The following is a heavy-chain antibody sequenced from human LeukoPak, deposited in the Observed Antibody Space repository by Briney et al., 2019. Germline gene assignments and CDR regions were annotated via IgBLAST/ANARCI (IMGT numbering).Heavy chain of an antibody. J-gene: IGHJ4*02. V-gene: IGHV5-51*01. CDR3: ARQTIEYSTSSPVDY. CDR1: GYSFTTYW. Sequence: KGGESLKISCKGSGYSFTTYWIGWVRQMPGKGLEWMGIIYPGDSDTRYSPSFQGQVTISADNSISTAYLQWSSLKASDTAMYYCARQTIEYSTSSPVDYWGQGTLVTVSS. D-gene: IGHD6-6*01. CDR2: IYPGDSDT.